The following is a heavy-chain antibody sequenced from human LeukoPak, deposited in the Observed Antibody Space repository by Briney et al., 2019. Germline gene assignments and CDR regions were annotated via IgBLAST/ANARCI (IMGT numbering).Heavy chain of an antibody. CDR2: ISYDGSNK. V-gene: IGHV3-30-3*01. J-gene: IGHJ4*02. CDR3: ARDYGDPIYAFDS. CDR1: GFTFSSYA. D-gene: IGHD4-17*01. Sequence: GRSLRLSCAASGFTFSSYAMHWVRQAPGKGLEWVAVISYDGSNKYYADSVKGRFTISRDNSKNTLYLQMNSLRAEDTAVYYCARDYGDPIYAFDSWGQGTLVTVSS.